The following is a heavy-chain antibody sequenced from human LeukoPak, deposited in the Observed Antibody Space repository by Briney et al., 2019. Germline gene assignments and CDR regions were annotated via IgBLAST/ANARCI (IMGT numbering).Heavy chain of an antibody. CDR2: INPSGGST. V-gene: IGHV1-46*01. J-gene: IGHJ4*02. CDR1: GYTFTSYY. CDR3: ARLSTKNTSYYDFWSGYYEPPGY. Sequence: ASVKVSCKASGYTFTSYYMHWVRQAPGQGLEWMGIINPSGGSTSYAQKFQGRVTMTWDTSTSTVYMELSSLRSEDTAVYYCARLSTKNTSYYDFWSGYYEPPGYWGQGTLVTVSS. D-gene: IGHD3-3*01.